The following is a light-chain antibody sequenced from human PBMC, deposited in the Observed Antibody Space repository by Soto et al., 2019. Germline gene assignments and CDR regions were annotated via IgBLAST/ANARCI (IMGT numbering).Light chain of an antibody. CDR1: SSDVGNYNL. CDR2: EGT. CDR3: CSYAGGGTYV. J-gene: IGLJ1*01. V-gene: IGLV2-23*01. Sequence: QSALTQPASVSGSPGQSITISCTGTSSDVGNYNLVSWYQQHPGKAPKLMMYEGTERPSGVSNRFSGSKSGNTASLTISWLQAEDEADYYCCSYAGGGTYVFGTGTKLTVL.